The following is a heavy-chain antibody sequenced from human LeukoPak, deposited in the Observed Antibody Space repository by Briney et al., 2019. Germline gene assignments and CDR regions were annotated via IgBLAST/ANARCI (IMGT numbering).Heavy chain of an antibody. CDR1: GGSISSSSYY. D-gene: IGHD2-2*02. V-gene: IGHV4-39*01. CDR2: IYYSGST. Sequence: SETLSLTCTVSGGSISSSSYYWGWIRQPPGKGLEWIGSIYYSGSTYYSPSLRSRLTISVDTSKDQFSLNLGSVTAADTAVYYCARRYCTSTRCYTGDNWFDPWGQGTLVTVSS. CDR3: ARRYCTSTRCYTGDNWFDP. J-gene: IGHJ5*02.